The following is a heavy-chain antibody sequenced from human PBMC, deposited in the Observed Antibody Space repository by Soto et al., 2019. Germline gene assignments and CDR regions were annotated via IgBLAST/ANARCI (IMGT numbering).Heavy chain of an antibody. J-gene: IGHJ5*02. D-gene: IGHD6-13*01. CDR2: TYYRSKWYN. CDR3: ARERSGSSSQTAWFDP. V-gene: IGHV6-1*01. CDR1: GDRVSSNSAA. Sequence: SQTLSLTCAISGDRVSSNSAAWNWIRQSPSRGLEWLGRTYYRSKWYNDYVVSVKSRITINPDTSKNQFSLQLNSVTPEDTAVYYCARERSGSSSQTAWFDPWGQGTLVTVSS.